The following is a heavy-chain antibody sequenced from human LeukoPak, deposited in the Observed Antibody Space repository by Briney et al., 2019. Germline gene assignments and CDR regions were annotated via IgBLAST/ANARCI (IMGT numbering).Heavy chain of an antibody. V-gene: IGHV1-3*01. CDR2: INVGNGDT. CDR1: GHTFINYA. D-gene: IGHD6-25*01. J-gene: IGHJ4*02. CDR3: ARSSSGAHYFDY. Sequence: ASVTVSFTASGHTFINYAIHWVRQGPGQRLEWVGWINVGNGDTKYSQRFQGRVTMTRDTSTSTVYMELSSLRSEDTAVYYCARSSSGAHYFDYWGQGTLVTVSS.